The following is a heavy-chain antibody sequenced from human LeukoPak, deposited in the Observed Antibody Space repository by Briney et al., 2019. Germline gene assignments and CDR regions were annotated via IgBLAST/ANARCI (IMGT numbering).Heavy chain of an antibody. J-gene: IGHJ2*01. CDR3: ASYIAARAYWYFDL. Sequence: SETLSLTCTVSGGSISSYYWSWIRQPPGKGLEWIGYIYYSGSTNYNPSLKSRVTISVDTSKNQFSPKLSSVTAADTAVYYCASYIAARAYWYFDLWGRGTLVTVSS. D-gene: IGHD6-6*01. V-gene: IGHV4-59*01. CDR1: GGSISSYY. CDR2: IYYSGST.